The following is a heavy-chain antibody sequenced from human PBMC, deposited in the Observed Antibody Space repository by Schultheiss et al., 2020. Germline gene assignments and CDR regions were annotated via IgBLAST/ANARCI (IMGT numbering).Heavy chain of an antibody. Sequence: ASVKVSCKVSGYTLTELSMHWVRQAPGKGLEWMGGFDPEDGETIYAQKFQGRVTMTEDTSTDTAYMELSSLRSEDTAVYYCVTRRGWLRIEIEFDYWGQGTLVTVSS. D-gene: IGHD5-12*01. J-gene: IGHJ4*02. V-gene: IGHV1-24*01. CDR3: VTRRGWLRIEIEFDY. CDR1: GYTLTELS. CDR2: FDPEDGET.